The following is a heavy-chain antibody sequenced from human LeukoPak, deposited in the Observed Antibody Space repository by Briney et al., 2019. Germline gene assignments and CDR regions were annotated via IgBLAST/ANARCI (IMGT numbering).Heavy chain of an antibody. CDR3: ARDQLVGTFPMDV. V-gene: IGHV1-46*01. CDR1: GYTFTGYY. Sequence: ASVKVSCKASGYTFTGYYMHWVRQAPGQGLEWMGIINPSGGSTSYAQKFQGRVTMTRDTSTSTVYMELSSLRSEDTAVYYCARDQLVGTFPMDVWGKGTTVTVSS. J-gene: IGHJ6*03. D-gene: IGHD1-26*01. CDR2: INPSGGST.